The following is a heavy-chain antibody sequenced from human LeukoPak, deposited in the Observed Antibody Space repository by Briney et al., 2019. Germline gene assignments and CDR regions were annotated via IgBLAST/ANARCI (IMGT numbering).Heavy chain of an antibody. Sequence: GGSLRLSCTASGFSFSGHWMHWARQLPGKGLVWVSRISPTGSTTSYADSVKGRFTVSRDNAKNTLYLQVNNLRAEDTAVYYCARITDDYGDYVPDYWGQGTLVTVSS. D-gene: IGHD4-17*01. CDR3: ARITDDYGDYVPDY. J-gene: IGHJ4*02. CDR2: ISPTGSTT. V-gene: IGHV3-74*01. CDR1: GFSFSGHW.